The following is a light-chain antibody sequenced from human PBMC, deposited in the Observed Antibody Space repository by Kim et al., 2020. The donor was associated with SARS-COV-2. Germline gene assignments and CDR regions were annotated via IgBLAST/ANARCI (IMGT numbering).Light chain of an antibody. Sequence: SASVGDRVTIACRASQDVGRWLAWYQHKPGKAPKLLIYAASSLHSGVPSRFSGSGSGRDFTLTISSLQPEDFASYYCQQANSFPYTFAQGTKLEI. V-gene: IGKV1-12*02. CDR2: AAS. CDR3: QQANSFPYT. CDR1: QDVGRW. J-gene: IGKJ2*01.